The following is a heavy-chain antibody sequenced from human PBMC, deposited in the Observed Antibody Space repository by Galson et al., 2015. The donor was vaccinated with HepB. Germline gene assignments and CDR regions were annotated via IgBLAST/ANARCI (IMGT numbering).Heavy chain of an antibody. J-gene: IGHJ4*02. CDR1: GYTFTDHW. CDR3: AREDYDFLTNYYTTFGL. Sequence: QSGAEVKKPGESLRISCKGSGYTFTDHWISWERQMPGKGLEWMGRIDPSDSYTNYSPSFQGHVTISADKSFTTAYLQWSSLKASDTAMYYCAREDYDFLTNYYTTFGLWGQGTLVTVSS. V-gene: IGHV5-10-1*01. D-gene: IGHD3-9*01. CDR2: IDPSDSYT.